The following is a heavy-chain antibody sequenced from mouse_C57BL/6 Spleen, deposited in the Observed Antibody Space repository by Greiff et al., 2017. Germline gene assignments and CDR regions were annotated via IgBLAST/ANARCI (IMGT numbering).Heavy chain of an antibody. V-gene: IGHV1-64*01. D-gene: IGHD1-1*01. CDR3: EGTTVVAQFAY. CDR1: GYTFTSYW. J-gene: IGHJ3*01. Sequence: VQLHQPGAELVKPGASVKLSCKASGYTFTSYWMHWVKQRPGQGLEWIGMIHPNSGSTNYNEKFKSKATLTVDKSSSTAYMQLSSLTSEDSAVYYCEGTTVVAQFAYWGQGTLVTVSA. CDR2: IHPNSGST.